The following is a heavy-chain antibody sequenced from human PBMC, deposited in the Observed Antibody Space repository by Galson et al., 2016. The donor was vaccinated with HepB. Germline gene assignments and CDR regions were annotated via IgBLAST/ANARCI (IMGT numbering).Heavy chain of an antibody. J-gene: IGHJ4*02. V-gene: IGHV5-51*01. CDR3: VGHSISAWPADFDY. Sequence: QSGAEVKKPGESLKISCKGSGYSFPSYWIGWVRQKSGKGLEWMAIIYPGHSDTRYSPSFQGQVTISADKSITTAYLEWRSLKASDSAIYYCVGHSISAWPADFDYWGQGTLVSVSS. D-gene: IGHD6-19*01. CDR2: IYPGHSDT. CDR1: GYSFPSYW.